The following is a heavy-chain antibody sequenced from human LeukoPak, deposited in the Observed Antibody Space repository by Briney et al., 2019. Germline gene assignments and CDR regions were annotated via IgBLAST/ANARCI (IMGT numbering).Heavy chain of an antibody. CDR3: ARVIDVAAAGYFDS. J-gene: IGHJ4*02. V-gene: IGHV4-38-2*02. CDR1: GFSITTGYY. Sequence: SETLSLTCTVSGFSITTGYYWAWIRQPPGKGLEWIGTIFRIGSTYYNPSLKSRVTISVDTSKNQFSLKLSSVTAADTALYYCARVIDVAAAGYFDSWGQGTQVTVSS. CDR2: IFRIGST. D-gene: IGHD6-13*01.